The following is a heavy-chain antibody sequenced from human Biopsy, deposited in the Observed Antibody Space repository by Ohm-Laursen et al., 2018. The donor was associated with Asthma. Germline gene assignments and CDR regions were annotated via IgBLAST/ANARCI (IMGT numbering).Heavy chain of an antibody. CDR1: GITFSTYG. J-gene: IGHJ6*02. CDR3: ARAGESDLVGGLDV. D-gene: IGHD2-21*01. V-gene: IGHV3-30*03. Sequence: SSLRLSCSASGITFSTYGMHWVRQAPGKGLEWVAYIAWDGINSYYADSVKGRFTISRDNSRNTLYLQKNSLRADDTAVYYCARAGESDLVGGLDVWGRGTTVTVSS. CDR2: IAWDGINS.